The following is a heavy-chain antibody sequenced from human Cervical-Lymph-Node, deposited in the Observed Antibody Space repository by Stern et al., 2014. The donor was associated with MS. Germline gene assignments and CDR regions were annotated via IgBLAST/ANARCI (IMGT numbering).Heavy chain of an antibody. J-gene: IGHJ4*02. D-gene: IGHD6-19*01. V-gene: IGHV3-30*18. CDR1: GFTFSTYG. Sequence: DQLVDSGGGVVQPGRSLRLSCAGSGFTFSTYGMHWVRQAPGQGLVWVALIAHDGSKKYDVDSVKGRFTIARDNSKNTMYVHMNSLRDEDTAVYYCAKDRGSGWSLDNWGQGTLVIVSS. CDR2: IAHDGSKK. CDR3: AKDRGSGWSLDN.